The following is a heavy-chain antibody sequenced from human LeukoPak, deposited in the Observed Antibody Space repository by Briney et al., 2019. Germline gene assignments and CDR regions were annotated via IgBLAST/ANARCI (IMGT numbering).Heavy chain of an antibody. CDR2: IYYSGST. V-gene: IGHV4-39*07. D-gene: IGHD3-22*01. J-gene: IGHJ4*02. CDR1: GGSVSSSSYY. CDR3: ARGNNYDSSGYYYDDY. Sequence: SETLSLTCTVSGGSVSSSSYYWGWIRRPPGKGLEWIGSIYYSGSTYYNPSLKSRVTISVDTSKNQFSLTLSSVTAADTAVYYCARGNNYDSSGYYYDDYWGQGTLVTVSS.